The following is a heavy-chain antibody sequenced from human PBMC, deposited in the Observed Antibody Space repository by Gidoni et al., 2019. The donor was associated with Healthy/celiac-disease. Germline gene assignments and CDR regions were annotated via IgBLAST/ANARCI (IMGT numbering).Heavy chain of an antibody. V-gene: IGHV1-2*02. J-gene: IGHJ6*02. CDR2: ITPNSGGT. D-gene: IGHD5-18*01. CDR3: ARDRRGYSYGPLYGMDV. CDR1: GYTFTGYY. Sequence: QVQLVQSGAEVKKPGASVKVSCKASGYTFTGYYMHWVRQAPGQGLECMGWITPNSGGTNYAQKFQGRVTMTRDTSISTPYMELSRLRSDDTAVYYCARDRRGYSYGPLYGMDVWGQGTTVTVSS.